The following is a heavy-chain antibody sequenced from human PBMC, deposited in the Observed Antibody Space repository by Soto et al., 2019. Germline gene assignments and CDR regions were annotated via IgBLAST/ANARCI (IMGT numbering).Heavy chain of an antibody. D-gene: IGHD5-18*01. V-gene: IGHV3-30*18. CDR1: GCTFSSYG. Sequence: QVQLVESGGGVVQPGRSLRLSCAASGCTFSSYGMHWVRQAPGKGLEWVAVISYDGSNKYYADSVKGRFTISRDNSKNTLYLQMNSLRAEDTAVYYCAKDRGYRGSTAYYYYGMDVWGQGTTVTVSS. CDR3: AKDRGYRGSTAYYYYGMDV. CDR2: ISYDGSNK. J-gene: IGHJ6*02.